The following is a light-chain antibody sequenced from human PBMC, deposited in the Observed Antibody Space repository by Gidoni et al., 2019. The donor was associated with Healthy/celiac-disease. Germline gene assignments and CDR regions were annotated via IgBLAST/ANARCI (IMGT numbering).Light chain of an antibody. CDR3: QQYYSTLLT. CDR2: WAS. J-gene: IGKJ4*01. V-gene: IGKV4-1*01. CDR1: QSVLYSSINKNY. Sequence: DIVMTQSPDSLAVSLGERATINCKSSQSVLYSSINKNYLAWYQQKPGQPPKLLIYWASTRESGVPDRFSGSGSGTDFTLTISSLQAEDVAVYYCQQYYSTLLTFGGXTKVEIK.